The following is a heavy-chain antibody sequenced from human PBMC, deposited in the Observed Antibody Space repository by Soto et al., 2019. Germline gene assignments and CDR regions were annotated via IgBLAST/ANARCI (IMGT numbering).Heavy chain of an antibody. CDR3: ASWVVVVPAAHASFYYGMDV. D-gene: IGHD2-2*01. CDR1: GGTFSSYA. CDR2: IIPIFGTA. Sequence: GASVKVSCKASGGTFSSYAISWVRQAPGQGLEWMGGIIPIFGTANYAQKFQGRVTITADESTSTAYMELSSLRSEDTAVYYCASWVVVVPAAHASFYYGMDVWGQGTTVTVSS. V-gene: IGHV1-69*13. J-gene: IGHJ6*02.